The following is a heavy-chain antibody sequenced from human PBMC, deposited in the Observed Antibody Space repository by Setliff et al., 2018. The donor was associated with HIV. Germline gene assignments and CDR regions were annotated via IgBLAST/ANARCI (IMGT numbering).Heavy chain of an antibody. CDR3: ARNSAPPYCTDYYMDV. D-gene: IGHD1-26*01. J-gene: IGHJ6*03. CDR2: IIPMFGTA. CDR1: GGSFSNFA. V-gene: IGHV1-69*13. Sequence: SVKVSCKASGGSFSNFAINWVRQAPGQGLEWVGGIIPMFGTANYAQKFLGRVTITADASTTTAYMDLSSLRSEDTAVYYCARNSAPPYCTDYYMDVWGRGTTVTVSS.